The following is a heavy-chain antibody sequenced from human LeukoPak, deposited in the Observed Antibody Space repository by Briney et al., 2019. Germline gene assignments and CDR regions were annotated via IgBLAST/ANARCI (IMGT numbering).Heavy chain of an antibody. CDR2: ISGSGGST. CDR3: AKGRQQLTYYYYYMDV. CDR1: GFTFSSYA. J-gene: IGHJ6*03. D-gene: IGHD6-13*01. V-gene: IGHV3-23*01. Sequence: GGSLRLSCAASGFTFSSYAMSWVRQAPGKGLEWVSGISGSGGSTYYADPVRGRFTISRDNSKNTLYLQMNSLRDEDTAVYYCAKGRQQLTYYYYYMDVWGKGTTVTVSS.